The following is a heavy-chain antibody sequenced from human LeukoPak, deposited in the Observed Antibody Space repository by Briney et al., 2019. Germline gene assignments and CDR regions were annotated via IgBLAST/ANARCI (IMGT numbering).Heavy chain of an antibody. CDR3: ARGVRPRIAVLLYYYYYYMDV. Sequence: SETLSLTCTVSGGSISGYYWSWIRQPPGKGLEWIGYIYYSGSTNYNTSLKSRVTISVDTSKNQFSLKLSSVTAADTAVYYCARGVRPRIAVLLYYYYYYMDVWGKGTTVTVSS. D-gene: IGHD6-19*01. V-gene: IGHV4-59*01. CDR1: GGSISGYY. J-gene: IGHJ6*03. CDR2: IYYSGST.